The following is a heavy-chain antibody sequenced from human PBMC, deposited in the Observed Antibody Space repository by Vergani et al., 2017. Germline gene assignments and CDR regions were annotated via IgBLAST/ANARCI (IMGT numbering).Heavy chain of an antibody. CDR2: IYHSGSI. Sequence: QVQLQESGPGLVKPSETLSLTCTVSGYSISSGYYWGWIRQPPGKGLEWIGSIYHSGSIYYNPSLKSRVTISVDTSKNQFSLKLSSVTAADTAVYYCAIYDILTGYYKGYYFDYWGQGTLVTVSS. CDR3: AIYDILTGYYKGYYFDY. J-gene: IGHJ4*02. CDR1: GYSISSGYY. D-gene: IGHD3-9*01. V-gene: IGHV4-38-2*02.